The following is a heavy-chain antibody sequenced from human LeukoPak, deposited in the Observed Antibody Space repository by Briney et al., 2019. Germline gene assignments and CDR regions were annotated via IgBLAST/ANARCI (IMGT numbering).Heavy chain of an antibody. CDR3: ARITYYSDSSSYYHFDC. CDR2: IDRDGSST. Sequence: GGSVRLSCAASGFTFNNYWMHWVRQAPGRGLVWVSRIDRDGSSTSYADSVKGRFTVSRDNAKNTVYLQMNSLRAEDTAVYYCARITYYSDSSSYYHFDCWGQGTLVTVSS. CDR1: GFTFNNYW. V-gene: IGHV3-74*01. J-gene: IGHJ4*02. D-gene: IGHD3-22*01.